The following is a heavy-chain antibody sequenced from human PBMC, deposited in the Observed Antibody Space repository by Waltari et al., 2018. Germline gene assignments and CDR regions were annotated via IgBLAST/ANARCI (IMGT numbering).Heavy chain of an antibody. CDR3: ARGQQRNYDFWSGYYPANWFDP. CDR2: IYHSGST. CDR1: GYSISSGYY. D-gene: IGHD3-3*01. Sequence: QVQLQESGPGLVKPSETLSLTCAVSGYSISSGYYWGWIRQPPGKGLEWIGSIYHSGSTYDNPSLKSRVTISVDTSKNQFSLKLSSVTAADTAVYYCARGQQRNYDFWSGYYPANWFDPWGQGTLVTVSS. V-gene: IGHV4-38-2*01. J-gene: IGHJ5*02.